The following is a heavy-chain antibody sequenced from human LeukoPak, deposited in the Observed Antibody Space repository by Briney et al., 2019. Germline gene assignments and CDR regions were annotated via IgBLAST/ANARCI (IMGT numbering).Heavy chain of an antibody. CDR1: GFTFSSYG. J-gene: IGHJ3*02. V-gene: IGHV3-33*01. CDR3: ARDRGLAAAEDAFDI. CDR2: IWYDGSNK. D-gene: IGHD6-13*01. Sequence: GGSLRLSCAASGFTFSSYGMHWVRQAPGKGLEWVAVIWYDGSNKYYADSVKGRFTISRDNSKNTLYLQMNGLRAEDTAVYYCARDRGLAAAEDAFDIWGQGTMVTVSS.